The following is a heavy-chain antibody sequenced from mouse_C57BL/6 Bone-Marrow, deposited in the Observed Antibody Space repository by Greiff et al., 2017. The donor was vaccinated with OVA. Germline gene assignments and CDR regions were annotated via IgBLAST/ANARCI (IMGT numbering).Heavy chain of an antibody. J-gene: IGHJ2*01. V-gene: IGHV1-82*01. CDR2: IYPGDGDT. D-gene: IGHD1-1*01. Sequence: QVQLKESGPELVKPGASVKISCKASGYAFSSSWMNWVKQRPGKGLEWIGRIYPGDGDTNYNGKFKGKATLTADKSSSTAYMQLSSLTSEDSAFDFCARSSGTTVFPVWGQGTTLTVSS. CDR3: ARSSGTTVFPV. CDR1: GYAFSSSW.